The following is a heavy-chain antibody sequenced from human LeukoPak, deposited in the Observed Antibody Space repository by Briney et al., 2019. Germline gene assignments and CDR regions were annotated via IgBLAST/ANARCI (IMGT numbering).Heavy chain of an antibody. V-gene: IGHV4-31*03. D-gene: IGHD3-10*01. Sequence: SETHRLTRTVSGGSISSGGYYWSWIRQHPGKGLEWIEYIYYSGSTYYNSSLKSRVTIVLDTSKNQFSLKLSSVTAADTAVYYCARYGGSYGSGSYYIAAFDIWGQGT. J-gene: IGHJ3*02. CDR3: ARYGGSYGSGSYYIAAFDI. CDR1: GGSISSGGYY. CDR2: IYYSGST.